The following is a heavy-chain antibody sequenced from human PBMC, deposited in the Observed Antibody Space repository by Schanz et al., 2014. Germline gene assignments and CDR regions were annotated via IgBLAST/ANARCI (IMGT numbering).Heavy chain of an antibody. CDR2: ISVYNHNK. CDR1: GYIFINSG. V-gene: IGHV1-18*01. J-gene: IGHJ4*02. Sequence: QVHLVQSGAEVKRPGATVKVSCKASGYIFINSGISWVRQAPGQGLEWMGWISVYNHNKEYDQKFQGRVTMTTDTSTSTAYMALTDLRSDDTAVYYCARDRRFFDRDDLYYFDSWGQGTLDTVSS. CDR3: ARDRRFFDRDDLYYFDS. D-gene: IGHD3-3*01.